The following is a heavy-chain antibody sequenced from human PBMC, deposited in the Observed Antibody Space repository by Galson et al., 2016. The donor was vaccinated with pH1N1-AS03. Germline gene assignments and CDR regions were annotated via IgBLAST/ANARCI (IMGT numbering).Heavy chain of an antibody. Sequence: SLRLSCAVGGFTFSSYAMFWVRQAPGKGLEYVSVISGNGFSTYYANSVKDRFTVSRDNSKNTLYLQMGSLRVEDMAVYYCARGPVSYANYWFPPTDYLSQVTLVTVSS. J-gene: IGHJ4*02. CDR3: ARGPVSYANYWFPPTDY. CDR1: GFTFSSYA. V-gene: IGHV3-64*01. D-gene: IGHD4/OR15-4a*01. CDR2: ISGNGFST.